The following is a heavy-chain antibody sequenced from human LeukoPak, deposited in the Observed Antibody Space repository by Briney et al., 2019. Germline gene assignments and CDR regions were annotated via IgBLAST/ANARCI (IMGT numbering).Heavy chain of an antibody. Sequence: GASVRVSCAVSGYTFTAYYMNSGRRAPGQGREGMGWINPNSGVTNYAQKFQGRVTITRDTTISTANMDLSRLISGHPAVYYCASGGTPSRGLYFKKLFTYYYYYSIDVWGKGTTVTVSS. CDR1: GYTFTAYY. CDR3: ASGGTPSRGLYFKKLFTYYYYYSIDV. CDR2: INPNSGVT. V-gene: IGHV1-2*02. J-gene: IGHJ6*03. D-gene: IGHD2-8*01.